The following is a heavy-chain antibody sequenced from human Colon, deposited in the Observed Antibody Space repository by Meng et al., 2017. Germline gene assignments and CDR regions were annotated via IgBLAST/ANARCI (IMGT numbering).Heavy chain of an antibody. CDR1: GYTFTSYA. D-gene: IGHD2-21*01. CDR2: INIGNGNT. J-gene: IGHJ4*02. CDR3: ARDKGDWVLGDY. V-gene: IGHV1-3*04. Sequence: FGQSGADVEQPGASVEVCCKASGYTFTSYALDWLRQAPGQRPEWMGWINIGNGNTKYSQNFQGRVTFTRDTSASTAYMELNSLRSEDTAVYYCARDKGDWVLGDYWGQGTLVTVSS.